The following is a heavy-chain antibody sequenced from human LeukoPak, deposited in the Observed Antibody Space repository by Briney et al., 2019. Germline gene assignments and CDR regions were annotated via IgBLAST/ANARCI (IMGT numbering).Heavy chain of an antibody. V-gene: IGHV4-34*01. CDR3: ARGNLDYYDILTGYYRYGEKFDY. CDR1: GGSISSYY. CDR2: INHSGST. J-gene: IGHJ4*02. D-gene: IGHD3-9*01. Sequence: PSETLSLTCTVSGGSISSYYWSWIRQPPGKGLEWIGEINHSGSTNYNPSLKSRVTISVDTSKNQFSLKLSSVTAADTAVYYCARGNLDYYDILTGYYRYGEKFDYWGQGTLVTVSS.